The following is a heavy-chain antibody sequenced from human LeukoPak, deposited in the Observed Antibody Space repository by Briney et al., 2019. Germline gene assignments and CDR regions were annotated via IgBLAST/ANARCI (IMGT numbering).Heavy chain of an antibody. Sequence: GGSLRLSCAASGFTFSSYWMSWVRQAPGKGLEWVANIKQDGSEKYYVDSVKGRFTISRDNAKNSLYLQMNSLRAEDTAVYYCASDPSGSYRGGPVASGWGQGTLVTVSS. CDR1: GFTFSSYW. V-gene: IGHV3-7*01. CDR2: IKQDGSEK. J-gene: IGHJ4*02. D-gene: IGHD1-26*01. CDR3: ASDPSGSYRGGPVASG.